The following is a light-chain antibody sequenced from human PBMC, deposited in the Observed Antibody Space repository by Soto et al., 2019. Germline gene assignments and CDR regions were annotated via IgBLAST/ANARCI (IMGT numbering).Light chain of an antibody. J-gene: IGKJ1*01. V-gene: IGKV3-20*01. Sequence: EIVLTQSPGTLALSPGERATLSCRAGQTVSNYLAWYQQKPGQAPRLLIFGASTRATGIPDRFSGSGSGPDFTRTISRLEPEDFAVYYCQQYGSTPRTFGQGTNVEL. CDR2: GAS. CDR3: QQYGSTPRT. CDR1: QTVSNY.